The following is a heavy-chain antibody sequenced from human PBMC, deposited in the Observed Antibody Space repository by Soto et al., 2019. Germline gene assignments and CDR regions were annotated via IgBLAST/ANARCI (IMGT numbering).Heavy chain of an antibody. D-gene: IGHD1-1*01. CDR3: ARETLAGTTGD. J-gene: IGHJ4*02. V-gene: IGHV3-66*01. CDR1: GFIVSSND. CDR2: IYSGGTT. Sequence: GGSLRLSCAASGFIVSSNDMNWVRQVPGKGLEWVSVIYSGGTTYYADSVKGRFTISRDNSKNTLYLQMNSLRVEDTAVYYCARETLAGTTGDWGQGTMVTVSS.